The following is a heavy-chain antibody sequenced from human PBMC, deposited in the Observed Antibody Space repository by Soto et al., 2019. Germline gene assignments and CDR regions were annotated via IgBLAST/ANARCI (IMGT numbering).Heavy chain of an antibody. J-gene: IGHJ4*02. D-gene: IGHD3-22*01. CDR2: ISAYNGNT. CDR3: ARVTYYYDSSGYSPLFDY. V-gene: IGHV1-18*04. Sequence: ASVKVSCKASGYTFTGYGISWVRQAPGQGLEWMGWISAYNGNTNYAQKLQGRVTMTTDTSTSTAYMELRSLRSDDTAVYYCARVTYYYDSSGYSPLFDYWGQGTLVTVSS. CDR1: GYTFTGYG.